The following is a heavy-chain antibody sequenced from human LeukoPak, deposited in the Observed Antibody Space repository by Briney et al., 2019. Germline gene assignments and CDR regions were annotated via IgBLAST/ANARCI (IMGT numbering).Heavy chain of an antibody. CDR3: AKGGGTSSSYYMDV. V-gene: IGHV3-23*01. CDR2: IIGDGGAT. D-gene: IGHD2-15*01. J-gene: IGHJ6*03. CDR1: GFTFSNYA. Sequence: GGSLRLSCAASGFTFSNYAMCWVRQAPGKGPEWVSFIIGDGGATYYADSVRGRFTISRDNSKNTLYLQMDTLRAEDTALYYCAKGGGTSSSYYMDVWGKGTPVTVSS.